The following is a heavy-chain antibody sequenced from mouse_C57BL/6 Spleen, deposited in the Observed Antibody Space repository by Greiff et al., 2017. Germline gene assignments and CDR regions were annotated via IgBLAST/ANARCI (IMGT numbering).Heavy chain of an antibody. Sequence: EVKLVESGGGLVKPGGSLKLSCAASGFTFSDYGMHWVRQAPEKGLEWVAYISSGSSTIYYADTVKGRFTISRDNAKNTLFLQMTSLRSEDTAMYYCARRDYSKGYAMDYWGQGTSVTVSS. CDR3: ARRDYSKGYAMDY. D-gene: IGHD2-5*01. CDR2: ISSGSSTI. CDR1: GFTFSDYG. V-gene: IGHV5-17*01. J-gene: IGHJ4*01.